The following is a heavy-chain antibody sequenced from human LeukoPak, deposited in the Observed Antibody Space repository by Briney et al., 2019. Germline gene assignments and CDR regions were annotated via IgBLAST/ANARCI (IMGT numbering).Heavy chain of an antibody. V-gene: IGHV3-11*03. Sequence: GGSLRLSCAVSGFIFSDYYMSWIRQAPGKGLEWVSYISSSSSYTSYADSVKGRFTISRDNVKNSLYLQMNSLRAEDTAVYYCATTARNSAWFKVIDYWGRGTLVTVSS. CDR1: GFIFSDYY. J-gene: IGHJ4*02. D-gene: IGHD6-19*01. CDR2: ISSSSSYT. CDR3: ATTARNSAWFKVIDY.